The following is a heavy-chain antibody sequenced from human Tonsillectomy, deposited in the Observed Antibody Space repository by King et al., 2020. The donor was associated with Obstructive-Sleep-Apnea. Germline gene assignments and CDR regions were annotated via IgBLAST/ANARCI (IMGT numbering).Heavy chain of an antibody. J-gene: IGHJ4*02. CDR1: GFTFSTYV. Sequence: VQLVESGGGVVQPGRSLRLSCAASGFTFSTYVMHWVRQAPGKVLEWVAVISYDGSNKYYADSVKGRFTISRDNSKNTLYLQLNSLRAEDTAVYYCARNYDFWSGYYQLPCYWGQGTLVTVSS. CDR2: ISYDGSNK. CDR3: ARNYDFWSGYYQLPCY. D-gene: IGHD3-3*01. V-gene: IGHV3-30*04.